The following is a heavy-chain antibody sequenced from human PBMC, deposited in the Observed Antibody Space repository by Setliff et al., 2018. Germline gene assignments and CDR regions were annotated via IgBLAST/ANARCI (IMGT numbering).Heavy chain of an antibody. CDR2: IGAGGDYT. CDR3: ARDRVSNSFYYYGLDV. J-gene: IGHJ6*02. CDR1: GLTFSSDA. V-gene: IGHV3-23*01. D-gene: IGHD1-1*01. Sequence: PGGSLRLSCAASGLTFSSDAMTWVRQSPGRGLEWVASIGAGGDYTKYADSVRGRFTISRDNSKNTIYLQMNSLRAEDTAVYYCARDRVSNSFYYYGLDVWGQGTTVTVSS.